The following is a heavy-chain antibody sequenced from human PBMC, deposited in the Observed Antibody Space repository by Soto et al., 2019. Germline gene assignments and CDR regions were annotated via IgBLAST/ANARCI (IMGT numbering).Heavy chain of an antibody. CDR2: ISYDGSNK. Sequence: WGSLRLPCAALGVTFSSYGMHWVRQAPGKGLEWVAVISYDGSNKYYADSVKGRFTISRDNSKNTLYLQMNSLRAEDTAVYYCAKDQLDTYYYGMDVWGQGTTVTVSS. J-gene: IGHJ6*02. V-gene: IGHV3-30*18. CDR3: AKDQLDTYYYGMDV. CDR1: GVTFSSYG. D-gene: IGHD5-18*01.